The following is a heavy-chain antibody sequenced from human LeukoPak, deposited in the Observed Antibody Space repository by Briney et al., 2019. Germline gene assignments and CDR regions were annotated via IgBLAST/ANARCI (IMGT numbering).Heavy chain of an antibody. CDR1: GYTFTSYG. V-gene: IGHV1-18*01. J-gene: IGHJ4*02. D-gene: IGHD3-10*01. CDR2: ISSYNGDT. Sequence: ASLTLSCTASGYTFTSYGISWVRQAPGQGLEWMGWISSYNGDTNYAQTFQGRVTMTTDTSTSTVYMDLRSLGSDETAVYYCARLTLYGSGSYYKDWGQGTLVTVSS. CDR3: ARLTLYGSGSYYKD.